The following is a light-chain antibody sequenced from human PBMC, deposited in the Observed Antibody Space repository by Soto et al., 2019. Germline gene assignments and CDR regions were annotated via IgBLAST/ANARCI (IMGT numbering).Light chain of an antibody. CDR2: AAS. J-gene: IGKJ5*01. V-gene: IGKV1-9*01. Sequence: DIQLTQSPPFLSASVGDRVTITCRASQGISSYLAWYQQKPRKAPKLLIYAASTLQSGVPSRFSGSESGTEFTLTISSLQHEDFATYYCQQLKSYPITFGQGTRLEIK. CDR3: QQLKSYPIT. CDR1: QGISSY.